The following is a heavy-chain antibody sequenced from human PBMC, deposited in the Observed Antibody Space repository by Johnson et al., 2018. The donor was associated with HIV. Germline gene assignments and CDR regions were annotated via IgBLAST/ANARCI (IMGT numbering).Heavy chain of an antibody. CDR3: AKDMGYSSFGYGFDI. J-gene: IGHJ3*02. D-gene: IGHD6-19*01. V-gene: IGHV3-43D*03. CDR2: ISWDGNST. Sequence: VLLVESGGVVVQPGGSLRLSCAASGFTFDDYAMHWVRQAPGKGLEWVSLISWDGNSTYYADSVKGRFAISRENSENSLYLQMNSLRAEDTALYYCAKDMGYSSFGYGFDIGGQGTMVTVSS. CDR1: GFTFDDYA.